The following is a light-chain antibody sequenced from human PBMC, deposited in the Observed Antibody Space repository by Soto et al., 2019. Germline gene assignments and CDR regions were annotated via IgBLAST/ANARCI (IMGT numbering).Light chain of an antibody. J-gene: IGKJ2*01. CDR1: QRISSN. V-gene: IGKV3-15*01. CDR2: GAS. CDR3: QQYKDWPPYT. Sequence: EILMTQSQATLSFSPGERATLSCRASQRISSNVAWYKQKPGQAHRLLIYGASTRATGVPARFSGGGSGTEFTLTISSLQSEDFAVYFCQQYKDWPPYTFGQGTKLEIK.